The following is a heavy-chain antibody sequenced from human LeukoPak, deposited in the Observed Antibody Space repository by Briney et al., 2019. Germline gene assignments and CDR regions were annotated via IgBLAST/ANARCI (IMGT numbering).Heavy chain of an antibody. J-gene: IGHJ3*02. D-gene: IGHD3-3*01. CDR2: IYYSGST. Sequence: SETLSLTCTVSGGSVSSGSYYWSWIRQPPGKGLEWIGYIYYSGSTNYNPSLKSRVTISVDTSKNQFSLKLSSVTAADTAVYYCARDKDFWSGPDAFDIWGQGTMVTVSS. V-gene: IGHV4-61*01. CDR1: GGSVSSGSYY. CDR3: ARDKDFWSGPDAFDI.